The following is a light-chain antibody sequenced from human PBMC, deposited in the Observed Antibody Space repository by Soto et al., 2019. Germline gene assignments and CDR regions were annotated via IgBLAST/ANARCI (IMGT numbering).Light chain of an antibody. CDR2: GAS. CDR3: QEYGVSRA. Sequence: IVLTQSPGTLSLSPGERATLSCKASQSISNTYLAWYQQKPGQAPRLLIYGASSRAPGIPDRFSGSGSGTDFTLTISRLEPEDCAVYYCQEYGVSRAFGQGTKVDIK. J-gene: IGKJ1*01. CDR1: QSISNTY. V-gene: IGKV3-20*01.